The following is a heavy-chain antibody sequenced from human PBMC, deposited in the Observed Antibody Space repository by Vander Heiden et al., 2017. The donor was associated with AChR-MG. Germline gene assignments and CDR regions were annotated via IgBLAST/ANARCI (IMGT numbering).Heavy chain of an antibody. V-gene: IGHV3-30*18. J-gene: IGHJ4*02. CDR3: AKDLTTVNDYVDS. CDR2: ISYDGTKK. CDR1: GLIFNTDG. D-gene: IGHD4-17*01. Sequence: QVQLVESGGGVVQPGRSLRLPCAASGLIFNTDGMHWVRQAPGKGLEWVAVISYDGTKKYYGESVKGRFTISRDNSKNTVYLQMNSLRGEDTGVYFCAKDLTTVNDYVDSWGQGILVTVSS.